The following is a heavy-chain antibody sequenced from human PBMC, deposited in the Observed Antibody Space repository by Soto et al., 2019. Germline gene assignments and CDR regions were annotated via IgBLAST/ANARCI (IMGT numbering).Heavy chain of an antibody. D-gene: IGHD6-13*01. CDR1: GFTFSSYA. V-gene: IGHV3-48*04. CDR3: AREAGFYYGMDV. J-gene: IGHJ6*02. CDR2: ISSSGSTI. Sequence: GSLRLSCAASGFTFSSYAMSWVRQAPGKGPEWVSYISSSGSTIYYADSVKGRFTISRDNAKNSLYLQMNSLRAEDTAVYYCAREAGFYYGMDVWGQGTTVTVSS.